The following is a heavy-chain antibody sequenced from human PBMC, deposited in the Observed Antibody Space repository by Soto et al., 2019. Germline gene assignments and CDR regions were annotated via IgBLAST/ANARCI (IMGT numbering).Heavy chain of an antibody. D-gene: IGHD2-15*01. CDR3: AKDSKGYCSGGSCYKEYNWFDP. CDR1: GFTFSSYA. Sequence: HPGGSLRLSCAASGFTFSSYAMSWVRQAPGKGLEWVSAISGSGGSTYYADSVKGRFTISRDNSKNTLYLQMNSLRAEDTAVYYCAKDSKGYCSGGSCYKEYNWFDPWGQGTLVTVSS. CDR2: ISGSGGST. V-gene: IGHV3-23*01. J-gene: IGHJ5*02.